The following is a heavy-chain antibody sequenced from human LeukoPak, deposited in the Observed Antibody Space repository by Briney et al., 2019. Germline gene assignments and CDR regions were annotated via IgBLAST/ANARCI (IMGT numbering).Heavy chain of an antibody. V-gene: IGHV5-51*01. CDR3: ARAGYYGSGSYYNLGAFDI. CDR1: GYSFTSYW. CDR2: IYPGDSDT. J-gene: IGHJ3*02. D-gene: IGHD3-10*01. Sequence: GESLKISCKGSGYSFTSYWIGWVRQMPGKGLEWMGIIYPGDSDTRYSPSFQGQVTISADKSISTAYLQWSSLKASDTAMYYCARAGYYGSGSYYNLGAFDIWGQGTTVTVSS.